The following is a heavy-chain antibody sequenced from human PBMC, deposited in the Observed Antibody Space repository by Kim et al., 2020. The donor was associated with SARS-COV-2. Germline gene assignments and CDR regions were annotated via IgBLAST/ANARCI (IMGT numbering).Heavy chain of an antibody. CDR1: GFTFSNAW. D-gene: IGHD4-17*01. Sequence: GGSLRLSCAASGFTFSNAWMSWVRQAPGKGLEWVGSIKSKTDGGTSDYAAPVKGRFTISRDVSKNTLYLQMNSPKTEDTAVYYCTTDEITVVSSDYWGQG. J-gene: IGHJ4*02. CDR3: TTDEITVVSSDY. CDR2: IKSKTDGGTS. V-gene: IGHV3-15*01.